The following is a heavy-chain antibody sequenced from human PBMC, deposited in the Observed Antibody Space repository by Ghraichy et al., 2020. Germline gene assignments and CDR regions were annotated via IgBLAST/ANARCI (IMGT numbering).Heavy chain of an antibody. Sequence: GALRLSCAASGFTFSSYAMSWVRQAPGKGLEWVSAISGSGGSTYYADSVKGRFTISRDNSKNTLYLQMNSLRAEDTAVYYCAKSGNNRFYYYYYMDVWGKGTTVTVSS. CDR2: ISGSGGST. CDR1: GFTFSSYA. V-gene: IGHV3-23*01. J-gene: IGHJ6*03. CDR3: AKSGNNRFYYYYYMDV. D-gene: IGHD1-14*01.